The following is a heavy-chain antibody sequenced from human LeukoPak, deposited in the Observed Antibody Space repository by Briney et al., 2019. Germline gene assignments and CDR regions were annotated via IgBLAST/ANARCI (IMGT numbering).Heavy chain of an antibody. D-gene: IGHD3-10*01. Sequence: SVKVSCKASGGTFSSYSISWVRQAPGQGLEWMGGIIPIFGTANYAQKFQGRVTITADESTSTAYMELSSLRSEDTAVYFCARDRGDYYYRDVWGKGTTVTVSS. CDR3: ARDRGDYYYRDV. V-gene: IGHV1-69*13. J-gene: IGHJ6*03. CDR2: IIPIFGTA. CDR1: GGTFSSYS.